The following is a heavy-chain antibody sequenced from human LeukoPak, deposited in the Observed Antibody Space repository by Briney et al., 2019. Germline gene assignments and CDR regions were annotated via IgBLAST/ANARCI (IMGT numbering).Heavy chain of an antibody. J-gene: IGHJ6*02. V-gene: IGHV1-18*01. CDR2: ISAYNGNT. CDR3: ARVVVAATPSDYYYGMDV. Sequence: ASVKVSCKASGCTFTSYGISWVRQAPGQGLEWMGWISAYNGNTNYAQKLQGRVTMTTDTSTSTAYMELRSLRSDDTAVYYCARVVVAATPSDYYYGMDVWGQGTTVTVSS. D-gene: IGHD2-15*01. CDR1: GCTFTSYG.